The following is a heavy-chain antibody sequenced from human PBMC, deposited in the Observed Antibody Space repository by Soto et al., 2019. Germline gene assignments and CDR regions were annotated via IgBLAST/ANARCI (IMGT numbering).Heavy chain of an antibody. CDR2: INAASGNT. J-gene: IGHJ4*02. Sequence: VKVSCKASGYTFATHGMHWVRQAPGQGLEWMGWINAASGNTRYSQKFQGRVAISRDTTASTAYMELSSLRFEDTAVYYCARDVVMTIFGVPTHYWGQGTLVTVSS. CDR1: GYTFATHG. CDR3: ARDVVMTIFGVPTHY. V-gene: IGHV1-3*01. D-gene: IGHD3-3*01.